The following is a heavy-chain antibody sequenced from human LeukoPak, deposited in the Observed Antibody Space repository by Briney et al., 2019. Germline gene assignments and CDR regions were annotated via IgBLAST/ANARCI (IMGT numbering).Heavy chain of an antibody. V-gene: IGHV4-39*02. Sequence: SETLSLTCTVSGGSISSSDYYWGWIRQPPGKGLEWIGRISYSGSTYYNPSLKSRVTISVDASKNHFSLRLSSVTAADTAVYYCARLTHSYYSDTSGYYPNYYMDVWGKGTTVTVSS. CDR3: ARLTHSYYSDTSGYYPNYYMDV. CDR2: ISYSGST. J-gene: IGHJ6*03. D-gene: IGHD3-22*01. CDR1: GGSISSSDYY.